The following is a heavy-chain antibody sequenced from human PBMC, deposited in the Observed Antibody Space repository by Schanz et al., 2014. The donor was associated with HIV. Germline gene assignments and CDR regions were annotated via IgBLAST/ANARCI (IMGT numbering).Heavy chain of an antibody. J-gene: IGHJ4*02. CDR2: IKSKNDGGTT. CDR3: TTDAPTSNAEAGNR. Sequence: EVQLVESGGGLGKPGGSLRLSCTASGLTFTKAWMSWVRQAPGKGLEWIGRIKSKNDGGTTEYAAPVKGRFTISRDDSKNKVFLQMNGLKTGDTAVYYCTTDAPTSNAEAGNRWGQGVLVTVSS. D-gene: IGHD6-13*01. CDR1: GLTFTKAW. V-gene: IGHV3-15*01.